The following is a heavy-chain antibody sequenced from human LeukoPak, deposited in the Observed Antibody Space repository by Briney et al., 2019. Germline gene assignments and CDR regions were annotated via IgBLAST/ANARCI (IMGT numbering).Heavy chain of an antibody. Sequence: GGSLRLSCAASGFTFSNAWMSWVRQAPGKGLEWVGRIKSKTDGGTTDYAAPVKGRFTISRDDSKNTLYLQMNSLKTEDTAVYYCTTVSDYGDPSDAFDIWGQGQWSPSLQ. V-gene: IGHV3-15*01. D-gene: IGHD4-17*01. CDR3: TTVSDYGDPSDAFDI. J-gene: IGHJ3*02. CDR2: IKSKTDGGTT. CDR1: GFTFSNAW.